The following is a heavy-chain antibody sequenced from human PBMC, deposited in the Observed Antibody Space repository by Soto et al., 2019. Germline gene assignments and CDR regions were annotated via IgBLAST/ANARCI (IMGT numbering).Heavy chain of an antibody. CDR2: ISYDGSNK. CDR1: GFTFSSYA. CDR3: ARIRSYCGGDCYSFYYGMDV. Sequence: PGGSLRLSCAASGFTFSSYAMHWVRLAPGKGLEWVAVISYDGSNKYYADSVKGRFTISRDNSKNTLYLQMNSLRAEDTAVYYCARIRSYCGGDCYSFYYGMDVWGQGTTVTVSS. V-gene: IGHV3-30-3*01. J-gene: IGHJ6*02. D-gene: IGHD2-21*02.